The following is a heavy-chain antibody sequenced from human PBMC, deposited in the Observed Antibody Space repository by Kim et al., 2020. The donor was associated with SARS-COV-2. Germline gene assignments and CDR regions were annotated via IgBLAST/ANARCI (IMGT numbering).Heavy chain of an antibody. CDR3: GGDRTSIAARGVNWFDP. D-gene: IGHD6-6*01. V-gene: IGHV3-30*03. CDR2: ISHDGSNK. Sequence: GGSLRLSCAASGFTFNTYGMHWVRQAPGKGLEWVAVISHDGSNKFYADSVKGRFTISRDNSKNTVYLQMNSLRTEDTAVYYCGGDRTSIAARGVNWFDPWGRGTLVTVSS. J-gene: IGHJ5*02. CDR1: GFTFNTYG.